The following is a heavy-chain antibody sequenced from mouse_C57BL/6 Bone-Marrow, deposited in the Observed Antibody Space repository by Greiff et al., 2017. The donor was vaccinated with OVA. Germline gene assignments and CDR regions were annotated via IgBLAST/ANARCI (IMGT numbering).Heavy chain of an antibody. CDR2: INPGNSDN. J-gene: IGHJ3*01. D-gene: IGHD2-1*01. Sequence: EVQLQQSGTVLARPGASVKLSCKTSGYTFTSYWMHWVKQRPGQGLVWIGAINPGNSDNSYNQTLKGKAKLTAVTSASTDYMELSSLTNEDSAVYYCEGNYLSWFAYWGQGTLVTVSA. V-gene: IGHV1-5*01. CDR1: GYTFTSYW. CDR3: EGNYLSWFAY.